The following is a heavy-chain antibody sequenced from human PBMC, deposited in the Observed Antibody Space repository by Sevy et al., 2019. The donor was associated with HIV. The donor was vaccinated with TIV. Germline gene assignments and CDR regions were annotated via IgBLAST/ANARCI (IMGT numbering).Heavy chain of an antibody. D-gene: IGHD3-16*01. J-gene: IGHJ4*02. CDR3: ARVPIGAGYFDY. Sequence: GGSLRLSCAASGFTFSSYAMHWVRQAPGKGLEWVAVISYDGSNKYYADSVKGRFTISRDNSKNTLYLQMNSLRAEDMAVYYCARVPIGAGYFDYWGQGTLVTVSS. CDR1: GFTFSSYA. V-gene: IGHV3-30-3*01. CDR2: ISYDGSNK.